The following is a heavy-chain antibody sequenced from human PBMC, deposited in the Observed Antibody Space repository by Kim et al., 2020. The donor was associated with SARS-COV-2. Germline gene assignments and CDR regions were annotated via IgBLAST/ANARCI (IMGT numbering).Heavy chain of an antibody. Sequence: GGSLRLSCAASGFTFSSSAMGWVRQAPGKGLEWVTSIGRNSGSTYYADSVKGRFTISRDNSKNTLYLQMNSLRAEDTAVYYCSKGWDSWGQGTLVTVSS. CDR1: GFTFSSSA. V-gene: IGHV3-23*01. CDR3: SKGWDS. CDR2: IGRNSGST. D-gene: IGHD2-15*01. J-gene: IGHJ4*02.